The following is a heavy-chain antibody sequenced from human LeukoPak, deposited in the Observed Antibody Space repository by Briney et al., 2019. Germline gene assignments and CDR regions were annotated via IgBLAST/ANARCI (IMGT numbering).Heavy chain of an antibody. D-gene: IGHD3-22*01. CDR1: GFTFSSYA. V-gene: IGHV3-23*01. Sequence: GGPLRLPCAASGFTFSSYAMSWVRQAPGKGLEWVSAISGSGGSTYYADSVKGRFTISRDNSNNTLYLQMNSLRAEDTAVYYCAKRHITMIVVVIPGGLDYWGQGTLVTVSS. J-gene: IGHJ4*02. CDR2: ISGSGGST. CDR3: AKRHITMIVVVIPGGLDY.